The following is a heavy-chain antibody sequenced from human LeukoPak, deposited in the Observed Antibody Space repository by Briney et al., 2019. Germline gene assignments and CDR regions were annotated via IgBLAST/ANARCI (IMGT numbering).Heavy chain of an antibody. V-gene: IGHV3-74*01. D-gene: IGHD4-17*01. CDR3: ARDASPLTVTPGDVDY. J-gene: IGHJ4*02. CDR2: VNGDGSTT. CDR1: GFTFSRYW. Sequence: GGSLRLSCAASGFTFSRYWMHWVRQAPGKGLEWVSRVNGDGSTTTYADSVKGRFTISRDNAKNSLYLQMNSLRAEDTAVYYCARDASPLTVTPGDVDYWGQGTLVTVSS.